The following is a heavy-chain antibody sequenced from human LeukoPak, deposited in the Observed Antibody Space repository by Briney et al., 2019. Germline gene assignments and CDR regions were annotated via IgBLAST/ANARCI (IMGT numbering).Heavy chain of an antibody. V-gene: IGHV3-53*01. CDR2: ISGSRT. D-gene: IGHD3-10*01. CDR1: GFTVSSNY. CDR3: AKELYASGSYYNGSFDY. J-gene: IGHJ4*02. Sequence: GGSLRLSCAASGFTVSSNYMGWVRQAPGKGLEWVSAISGSRTYYTDSVKGRFTISRDNSKNTLYLQMNSLRAEDTAVYYCAKELYASGSYYNGSFDYWGQGTLVTVSS.